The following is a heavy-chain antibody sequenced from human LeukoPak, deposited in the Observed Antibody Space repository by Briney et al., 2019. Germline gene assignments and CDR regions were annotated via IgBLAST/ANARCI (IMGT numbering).Heavy chain of an antibody. J-gene: IGHJ6*02. V-gene: IGHV3-49*04. Sequence: GGSLRLSCTASGFTFGDYAMSWVRQAPGKGLEWVGFIRSKAYGGTTEYAASVKGGFTISRDDSKSIAYLQVNSLKTEDTAVYYCTLSARETMAPYYYYGMDVWGQGTTVTVSS. CDR1: GFTFGDYA. CDR3: TLSARETMAPYYYYGMDV. D-gene: IGHD5-24*01. CDR2: IRSKAYGGTT.